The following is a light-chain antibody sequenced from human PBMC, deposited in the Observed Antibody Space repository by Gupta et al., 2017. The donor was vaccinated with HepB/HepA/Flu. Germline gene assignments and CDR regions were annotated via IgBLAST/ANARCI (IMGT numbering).Light chain of an antibody. CDR2: GNS. CDR1: SSNIGAGYD. Sequence: AVLTQPPSASAPRRQGVITSCTGSSSNIGAGYDVHYYQQLPATAPNLLIYGNSNRPSGLPDRFSASKSGTTASLTIAGLQAEDEADYCCQSYDSSLGVVFGGGTKLTVL. J-gene: IGLJ2*01. V-gene: IGLV1-40*01. CDR3: QSYDSSLGVV.